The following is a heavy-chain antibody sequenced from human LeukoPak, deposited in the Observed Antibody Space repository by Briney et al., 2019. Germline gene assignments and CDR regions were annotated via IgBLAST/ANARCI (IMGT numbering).Heavy chain of an antibody. CDR3: ARVLTTEYYYYGMDV. CDR2: ISSSGSTI. CDR1: GFTFSDYY. Sequence: PGGSLRLSCAASGFTFSDYYMSWIRQAPGKGLEWVSYISSSGSTIYYADSVKGRFTISSDNAKNSLYLQMNSLRAEDTAVYYCARVLTTEYYYYGMDVWGQGTTVTVSS. J-gene: IGHJ6*02. D-gene: IGHD4-17*01. V-gene: IGHV3-11*01.